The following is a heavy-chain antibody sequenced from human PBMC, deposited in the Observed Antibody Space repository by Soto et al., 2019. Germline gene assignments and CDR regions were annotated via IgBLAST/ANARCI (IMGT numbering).Heavy chain of an antibody. Sequence: ASVKVSCKSSAYTFTSYAMHSVRQAPGQRLEWMRWTNAGNGNTKYAQKIQRKVTMTTDKSTSTAYMELRSLRSDDTAVYYCARSGSSGYYVDYWGQGTLVTVSS. D-gene: IGHD3-22*01. CDR1: AYTFTSYA. CDR3: ARSGSSGYYVDY. V-gene: IGHV1-3*01. CDR2: TNAGNGNT. J-gene: IGHJ4*02.